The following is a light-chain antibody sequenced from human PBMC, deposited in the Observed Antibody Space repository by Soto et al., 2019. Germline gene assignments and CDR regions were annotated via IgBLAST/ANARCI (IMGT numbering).Light chain of an antibody. J-gene: IGKJ4*01. CDR2: AAS. CDR1: QSISGY. Sequence: DIQMTQSPSSLSASVGDRVTITCRSSQSISGYLNWYQQKPGKAPKLLIYAASSLQSGVPSRFSGSGSGTDFTLTISSLQPEDFATYYCQQSYSTPPTFGGGTKVEI. V-gene: IGKV1-39*01. CDR3: QQSYSTPPT.